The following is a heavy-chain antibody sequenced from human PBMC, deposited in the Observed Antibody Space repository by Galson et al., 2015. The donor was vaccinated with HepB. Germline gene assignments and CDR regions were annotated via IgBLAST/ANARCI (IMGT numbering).Heavy chain of an antibody. CDR1: GGSISSGYFS. CDR2: IHHSGST. CDR3: ARGDSGYDPYSRSQSYVMDV. V-gene: IGHV4-30-2*01. Sequence: LSLTCAVSGGSISSGYFSWTWVRQPPGKGLEWIGYIHHSGSTFYNPSLKSRVTISLDRSKDQFSLQLNSVIAADTAVYYCARGDSGYDPYSRSQSYVMDVWGQGTTVTVSS. J-gene: IGHJ6*02. D-gene: IGHD5-12*01.